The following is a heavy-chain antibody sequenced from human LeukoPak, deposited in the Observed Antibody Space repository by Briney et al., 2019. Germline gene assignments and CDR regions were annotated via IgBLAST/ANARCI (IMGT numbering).Heavy chain of an antibody. CDR2: INNVGSHI. CDR3: ARAVEDYMDV. J-gene: IGHJ6*03. V-gene: IGHV3-21*01. Sequence: GGSLRLSCAASGFTFSSSAMNWVRQAPGKGLEWVSSINNVGSHIYYAGSVRGRFTISRDNAKNSLYLQMSSLRAEDTAVYYCARAVEDYMDVWGKGTTVTVSS. CDR1: GFTFSSSA.